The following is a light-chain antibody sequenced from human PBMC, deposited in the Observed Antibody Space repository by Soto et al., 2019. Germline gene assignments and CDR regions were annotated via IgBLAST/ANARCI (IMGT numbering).Light chain of an antibody. CDR3: CSYAGSSTWV. V-gene: IGLV2-23*01. J-gene: IGLJ3*02. CDR2: EGT. Sequence: QSALTQPASVSGSPGQSITISCTGTSSDVGSYNLVSWYQHHPGKAPKFMIYEGTKRPSGVSNRFSGSKSGNTASLTISGLQAEDEADYYCCSYAGSSTWVFGGGTKLTVL. CDR1: SSDVGSYNL.